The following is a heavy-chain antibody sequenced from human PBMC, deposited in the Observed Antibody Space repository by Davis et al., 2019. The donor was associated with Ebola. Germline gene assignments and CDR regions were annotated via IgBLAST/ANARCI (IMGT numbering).Heavy chain of an antibody. D-gene: IGHD5-18*01. V-gene: IGHV4-59*01. Sequence: SETLSLTCTVSGGSIGSFYWSWVRQPPGKGLEWIGYIEFLGNTNYSPSLKSRVTISLDMSKSQVSRRLRSVTAAATAVYYFARGVDTAIKRRNDYNYYYGMGVWGQGTTVTVSS. CDR2: IEFLGNT. CDR3: ARGVDTAIKRRNDYNYYYGMGV. CDR1: GGSIGSFY. J-gene: IGHJ6*02.